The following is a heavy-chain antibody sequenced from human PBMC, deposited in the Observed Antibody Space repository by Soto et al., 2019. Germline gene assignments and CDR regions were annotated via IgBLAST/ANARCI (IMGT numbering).Heavy chain of an antibody. Sequence: PSETLSLTCTVSGGSISSGGYYWSWIRQHPGKGLEWIGYIYYSGSTYYNPSLKSRVTISVDTSKNQFSLKLSSVTAADTAVYYCARVLGGYDYGMDVWGQGNTVTVSS. J-gene: IGHJ6*02. CDR2: IYYSGST. V-gene: IGHV4-31*03. D-gene: IGHD1-26*01. CDR1: GGSISSGGYY. CDR3: ARVLGGYDYGMDV.